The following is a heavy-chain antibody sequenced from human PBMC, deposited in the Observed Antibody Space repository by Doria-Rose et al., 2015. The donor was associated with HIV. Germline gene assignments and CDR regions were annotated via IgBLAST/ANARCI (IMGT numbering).Heavy chain of an antibody. V-gene: IGHV1-3*01. CDR2: INVDNGNT. CDR3: AKDRVRVVQAATPLAY. Sequence: QVQLVQSGAEVKKPGASVRVSCKASGYTFTRYAMHWVRQAPGQRPEWMGWINVDNGNTESSHKFQGRLTITRDSSASTAYMELSSLTSDDTAVYYCAKDRVRVVQAATPLAYWGQGPLVTVSS. CDR1: GYTFTRYA. D-gene: IGHD2-2*01. J-gene: IGHJ4*02.